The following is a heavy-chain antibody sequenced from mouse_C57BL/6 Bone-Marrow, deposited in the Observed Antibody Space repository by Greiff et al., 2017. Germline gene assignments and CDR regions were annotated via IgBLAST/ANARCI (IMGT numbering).Heavy chain of an antibody. V-gene: IGHV1-81*01. D-gene: IGHD2-2*01. J-gene: IGHJ3*01. CDR1: GYTFTSYG. Sequence: VKLMESGAELARPGASVKLSCKASGYTFTSYGISWVKQRTGQGLEWIGEIYPRSGNTYYNEKFKGKATLTAEKSSSTAYMELRSLTSEDSAVYFCARPGYLFAYWGQGTLVTVSA. CDR3: ARPGYLFAY. CDR2: IYPRSGNT.